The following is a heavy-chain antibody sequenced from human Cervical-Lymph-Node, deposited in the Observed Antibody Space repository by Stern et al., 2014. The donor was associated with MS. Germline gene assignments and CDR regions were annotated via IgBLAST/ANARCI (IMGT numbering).Heavy chain of an antibody. CDR1: GASISDANYF. CDR3: ATDRARPFTVTTWQSPHYYLDV. CDR2: IYSDGDI. V-gene: IGHV4-61*02. Sequence: QVQLQQSGPGLVRPSQALSLTCSVSGASISDANYFWSWVRQSAGKGLEWIGRIYSDGDIHYNPSLKCRVTIAVDPSKNKFPLELSSVTAADTAVYYCATDRARPFTVTTWQSPHYYLDVWGRGTLVNVSS. J-gene: IGHJ2*01. D-gene: IGHD4-17*01.